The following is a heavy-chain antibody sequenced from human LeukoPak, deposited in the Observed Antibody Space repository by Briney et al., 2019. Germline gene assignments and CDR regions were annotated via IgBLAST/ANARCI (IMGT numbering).Heavy chain of an antibody. CDR3: ARDVRAGYSGRHTWWFDP. J-gene: IGHJ5*02. D-gene: IGHD5-12*01. Sequence: SETLSLTCTVSGGSISSYYWSWIRQPAGKGLEWIGRIYTSGSTNYNPSLKSRVTMSVDTSKNQFSLKLSSVTAADTAVYYCARDVRAGYSGRHTWWFDPWGQGTLVTVSS. V-gene: IGHV4-4*07. CDR1: GGSISSYY. CDR2: IYTSGST.